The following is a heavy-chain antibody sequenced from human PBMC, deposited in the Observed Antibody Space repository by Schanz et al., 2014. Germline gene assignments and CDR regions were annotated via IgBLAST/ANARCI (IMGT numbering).Heavy chain of an antibody. CDR2: ISSSGSYI. J-gene: IGHJ4*02. Sequence: VQLVESGGGVVQPGRSLRLSCAAYGFTLSSYAMHWVRQAPGKGLEWVSSISSSGSYIHYADSVKGRFTISRDNAKNTLYLQMNSLRAEDTAVYYCAKDPSHGDYDYYFDYWGQGTLVTVSS. V-gene: IGHV3-21*04. CDR1: GFTLSSYA. D-gene: IGHD3-22*01. CDR3: AKDPSHGDYDYYFDY.